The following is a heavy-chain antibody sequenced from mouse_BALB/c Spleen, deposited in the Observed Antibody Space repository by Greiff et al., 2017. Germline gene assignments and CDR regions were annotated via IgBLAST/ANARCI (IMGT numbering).Heavy chain of an antibody. J-gene: IGHJ4*01. Sequence: VKLMESGAELMKPGASVKISCKATGYTFSSYWIEWVKQRPGHGLEWIGEILPGSGSTNYNEKFKGKATFTADTSSNTAYMQLSSLTSEDSAVYYCARAVRDYAMDYWGQGTSVTVSS. CDR3: ARAVRDYAMDY. V-gene: IGHV1-9*01. CDR1: GYTFSSYW. CDR2: ILPGSGST.